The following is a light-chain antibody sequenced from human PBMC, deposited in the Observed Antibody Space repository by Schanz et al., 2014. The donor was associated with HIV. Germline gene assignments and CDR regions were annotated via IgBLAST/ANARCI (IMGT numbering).Light chain of an antibody. Sequence: DIQMTQSPSTLSASVGDRVSITCRASQNISPWLAWYQQKPGRPPKLLIYEASTLETGVPSRFSGSGSGTDFTLTISSLQPEDFETYYCLQRNTFGGGTKVEIK. CDR1: QNISPW. CDR2: EAS. J-gene: IGKJ4*01. V-gene: IGKV1-5*03. CDR3: LQRNT.